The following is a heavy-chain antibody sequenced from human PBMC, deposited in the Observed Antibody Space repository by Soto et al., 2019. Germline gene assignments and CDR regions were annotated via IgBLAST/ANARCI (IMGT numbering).Heavy chain of an antibody. CDR1: GYTFTGYY. CDR2: INPNSGGT. CDR3: ARGRGYCSGGSCYSPGMDV. J-gene: IGHJ6*02. V-gene: IGHV1-2*04. D-gene: IGHD2-15*01. Sequence: ASVKVSCKASGYTFTGYYMHWVRQAPGEGLEWMGWINPNSGGTNYAQKFQGWVTMTRDTSISTAYMELSRLRSDDTAVYYCARGRGYCSGGSCYSPGMDVWGQGTTVTVSS.